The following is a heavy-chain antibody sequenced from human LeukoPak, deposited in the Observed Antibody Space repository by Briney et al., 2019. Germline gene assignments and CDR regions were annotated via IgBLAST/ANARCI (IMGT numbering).Heavy chain of an antibody. J-gene: IGHJ4*02. Sequence: GGSLRLSCAASGFTFSSIDMTWVRQAPGKGLEWVSVIYSGGSTYYADSVKGRFTISRDNSKNTLYLQMNSLRAEDTAVYYCARWYYDSSGYLDYWGQGTLVTVSS. CDR3: ARWYYDSSGYLDY. V-gene: IGHV3-53*01. CDR1: GFTFSSID. D-gene: IGHD3-22*01. CDR2: IYSGGST.